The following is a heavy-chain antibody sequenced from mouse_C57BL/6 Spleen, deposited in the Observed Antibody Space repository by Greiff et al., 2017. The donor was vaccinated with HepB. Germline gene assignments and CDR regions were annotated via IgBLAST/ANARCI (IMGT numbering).Heavy chain of an antibody. Sequence: VMLVESGEGLVKPGGSLKLSCAASGFTFSSYAMSWVRQTPEKRLEWVAYISSGGDYIYYAATVEGRFTISRDNARNTLYLQMSSLKSEDTAMYYCKRGGHGYYGFAYWGQGTLVTVSA. V-gene: IGHV5-9-1*02. CDR2: ISSGGDYI. J-gene: IGHJ3*01. CDR1: GFTFSSYA. CDR3: KRGGHGYYGFAY. D-gene: IGHD2-3*01.